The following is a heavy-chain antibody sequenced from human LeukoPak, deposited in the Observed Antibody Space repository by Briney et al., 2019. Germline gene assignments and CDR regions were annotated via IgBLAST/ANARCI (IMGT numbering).Heavy chain of an antibody. Sequence: GESLKISCKGSGYSFTSYWISWVRQMPGKGLEWMGRIDPSDSYTNYSPSFQGHVTISADKSISTAYLQWSSLKASDTAMYYCARPRGIAKNWFDPWGQGALVTVSS. CDR1: GYSFTSYW. V-gene: IGHV5-10-1*01. CDR2: IDPSDSYT. J-gene: IGHJ5*02. D-gene: IGHD2-15*01. CDR3: ARPRGIAKNWFDP.